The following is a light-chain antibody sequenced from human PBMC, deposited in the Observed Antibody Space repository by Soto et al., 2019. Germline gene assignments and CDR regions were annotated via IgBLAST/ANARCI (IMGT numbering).Light chain of an antibody. CDR1: QSVSSSY. V-gene: IGKV3-20*01. Sequence: IVLTQSPGTLSLSPGERATLSCRASQSVSSSYLAWYQQKPGQAPRLLIYGASSRATGIPDRFNGSGSGTDFTLTISRLEPEDFAVYYCQQYGSSPWTFGQGTKVDIK. CDR3: QQYGSSPWT. CDR2: GAS. J-gene: IGKJ1*01.